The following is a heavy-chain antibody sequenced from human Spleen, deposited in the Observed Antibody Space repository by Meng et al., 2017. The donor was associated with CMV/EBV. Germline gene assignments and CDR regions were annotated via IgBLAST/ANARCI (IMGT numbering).Heavy chain of an antibody. CDR2: IYYSGST. CDR3: ARDHGGIDSCCLGGWFDP. Sequence: SISRGGYYWSWIRQHPGKGLEWIGYIYYSGSTYYNPSLKSRVTISVDTSKNLFSLELSSVTAADTAIYYCARDHGGIDSCCLGGWFDPWGQGTLVTVSS. V-gene: IGHV4-31*02. J-gene: IGHJ5*02. CDR1: SISRGGYY. D-gene: IGHD2-2*01.